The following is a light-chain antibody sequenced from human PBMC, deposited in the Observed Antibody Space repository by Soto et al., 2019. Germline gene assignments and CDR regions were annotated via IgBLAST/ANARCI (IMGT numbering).Light chain of an antibody. CDR1: QSVSSNF. Sequence: EIVLTQSPGSLSLSPGEGATLFCRASQSVSSNFFAWYQQKPGQAPRLLINGASTRATGLPHRFSGSGSGTDFTLTISRLEPEDFAVYYCQQYASSVTFGQGTKVEIK. J-gene: IGKJ1*01. CDR3: QQYASSVT. V-gene: IGKV3-20*01. CDR2: GAS.